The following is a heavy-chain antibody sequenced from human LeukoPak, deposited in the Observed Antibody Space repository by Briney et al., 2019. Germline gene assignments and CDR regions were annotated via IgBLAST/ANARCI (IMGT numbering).Heavy chain of an antibody. CDR3: ARDSPEADCTNGVCYKGSRYYYMDV. Sequence: ASVKVSCKASGGTFSSYAISWVRQAPGQGLEWMGGIIPIFGTANYAQKFQGRVTITADRSTSTAYMELSSLRSEDTAVYYCARDSPEADCTNGVCYKGSRYYYMDVWGKGTTVTVSS. CDR1: GGTFSSYA. CDR2: IIPIFGTA. J-gene: IGHJ6*03. D-gene: IGHD2-8*01. V-gene: IGHV1-69*06.